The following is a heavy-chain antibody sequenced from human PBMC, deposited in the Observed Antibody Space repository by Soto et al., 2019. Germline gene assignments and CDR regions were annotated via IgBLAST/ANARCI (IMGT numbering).Heavy chain of an antibody. CDR1: GFTFSSYA. CDR2: ISYDGSNK. CDR3: ARGGYSYFPRYFDY. V-gene: IGHV3-30-3*01. J-gene: IGHJ4*02. Sequence: GGSLRLSCAASGFTFSSYAMHWVRQAPGKGLEWVAVISYDGSNKYYADSVKGRFTISRDNSKNTLYLQMNSLRAEDTAVYYCARGGYSYFPRYFDYWGQGTLVTVSS. D-gene: IGHD5-18*01.